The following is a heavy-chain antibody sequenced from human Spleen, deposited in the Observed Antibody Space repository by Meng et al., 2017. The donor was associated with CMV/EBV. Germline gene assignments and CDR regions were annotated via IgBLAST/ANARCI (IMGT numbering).Heavy chain of an antibody. CDR2: ISWNSGSI. D-gene: IGHD3-10*01. Sequence: SLKISCAASGFTFDDYAMHWVRQAPGKGLEWVSGISWNSGSIGYAGSVKGRFTISRDNAKNTLYLQMNSLRAEDTAVYFCSRSRGPYYGMDVWGQGTTVTVSS. CDR3: SRSRGPYYGMDV. V-gene: IGHV3-9*01. J-gene: IGHJ6*02. CDR1: GFTFDDYA.